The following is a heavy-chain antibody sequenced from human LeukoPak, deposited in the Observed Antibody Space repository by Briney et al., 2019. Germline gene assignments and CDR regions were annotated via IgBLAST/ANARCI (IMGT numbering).Heavy chain of an antibody. CDR1: GYTLTELS. D-gene: IGHD3-10*01. Sequence: ASVKVSCKVSGYTLTELSMHWVRQAPGQGLEWMGWINPNSGGTNYAQKFQGRVTMTRNTSISTAYMELSSLRSEDTAVYYCARGDGGADMVRGVIIYYYYMDVWGKGTTVTISS. J-gene: IGHJ6*03. CDR2: INPNSGGT. V-gene: IGHV1-2*02. CDR3: ARGDGGADMVRGVIIYYYYMDV.